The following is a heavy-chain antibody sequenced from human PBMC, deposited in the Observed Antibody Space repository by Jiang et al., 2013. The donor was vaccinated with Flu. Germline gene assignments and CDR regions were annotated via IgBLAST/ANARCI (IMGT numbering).Heavy chain of an antibody. D-gene: IGHD3-22*01. Sequence: GETIYAQKFQGRVTMTEDTSTDTAYMELSSLRSEDTAVYYCATKLSRNGPYYYDSSGYYPHWGQGTLVTVSS. J-gene: IGHJ4*02. CDR3: ATKLSRNGPYYYDSSGYYPH. CDR2: GET. V-gene: IGHV1-24*01.